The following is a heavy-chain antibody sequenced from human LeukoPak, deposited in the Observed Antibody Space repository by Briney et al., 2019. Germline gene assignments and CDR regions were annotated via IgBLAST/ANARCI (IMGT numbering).Heavy chain of an antibody. Sequence: SETLSLTCTVSGGSISSSSYYWGWIRQPPGKGLEWIGSIYYSGSTYYNPSLKSRVTISVDTSKNQFSLKLSSVTAADTAVYYCARHPNYDSGGYYWVPYFDYWGQGTLVTVSS. J-gene: IGHJ4*02. D-gene: IGHD3-22*01. CDR3: ARHPNYDSGGYYWVPYFDY. V-gene: IGHV4-39*01. CDR2: IYYSGST. CDR1: GGSISSSSYY.